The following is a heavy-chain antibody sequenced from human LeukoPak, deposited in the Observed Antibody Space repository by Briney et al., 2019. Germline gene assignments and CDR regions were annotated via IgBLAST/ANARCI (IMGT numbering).Heavy chain of an antibody. V-gene: IGHV5-51*01. CDR3: ARAQSDCTTTSCYGSRYFDY. J-gene: IGHJ4*02. CDR1: GYSFTSYW. CDR2: IYPGDSDT. D-gene: IGHD2-2*01. Sequence: GASLKISYKGSGYSFTSYWLGWVRQMPGKGLGWMGIIYPGDSDTRYSPSFQGQVTISADKSISTAYLQWSSLKASDTAMYYCARAQSDCTTTSCYGSRYFDYWGQGTLVTVSS.